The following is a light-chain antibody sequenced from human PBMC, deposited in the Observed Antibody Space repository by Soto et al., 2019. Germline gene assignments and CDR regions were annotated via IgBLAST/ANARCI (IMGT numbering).Light chain of an antibody. CDR3: NSYTSTSTPYV. CDR1: SSDVRGYNY. V-gene: IGLV2-14*01. CDR2: EVS. Sequence: QSALTQPASVSGSPGQSITISCTGTSSDVRGYNYVSWYQQLPGKAPKLMIYEVSNRPSGVSIRFSGSKSGNTASLTISGLRAEDEADYYCNSYTSTSTPYVFGTGTKLTVL. J-gene: IGLJ1*01.